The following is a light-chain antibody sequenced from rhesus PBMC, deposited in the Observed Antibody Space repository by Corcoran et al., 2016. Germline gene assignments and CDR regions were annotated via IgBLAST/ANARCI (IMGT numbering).Light chain of an antibody. CDR2: KAT. V-gene: IGKV1-22*01. CDR1: QSISSW. Sequence: IQMTQSPSSLSASVGDTVTITCRASQSISSWVDWYQQKPGKAPKLLIYKATSLQSGSPARFSGSGSGTDFNLTISSLQPEDFATYYCRQYSSSPPTFGQGTKVEIK. J-gene: IGKJ1*01. CDR3: RQYSSSPPT.